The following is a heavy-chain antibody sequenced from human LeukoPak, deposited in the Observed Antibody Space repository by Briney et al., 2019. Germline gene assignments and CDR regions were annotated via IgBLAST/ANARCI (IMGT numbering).Heavy chain of an antibody. CDR1: GFSVSSNH. CDR2: ISTTGSSI. CDR3: TTARGGYIGGYDR. D-gene: IGHD5-12*01. J-gene: IGHJ4*02. V-gene: IGHV3-11*01. Sequence: GGSLRLSCAASGFSVSSNHMSWVRQTPGRGLEWVSYISTTGSSIYYADSVKGRFTISRDNVKNLLYLQMNSLKTEDTAVYYCTTARGGYIGGYDRWGQGTLVTVSS.